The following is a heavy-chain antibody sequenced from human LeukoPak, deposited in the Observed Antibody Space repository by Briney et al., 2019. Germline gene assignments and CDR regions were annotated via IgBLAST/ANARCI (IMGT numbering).Heavy chain of an antibody. CDR3: ARSIAAAGTRWFDP. Sequence: GGSLRLSCAASGFTFDDYAMSWVRQAPGKGLEWVSGINWNGGSTGYADFVKGRFTISRDNAKNSLYLQMNSLRAEDTALYYCARSIAAAGTRWFDPWGQGTLVTVSS. D-gene: IGHD6-13*01. V-gene: IGHV3-20*04. CDR1: GFTFDDYA. CDR2: INWNGGST. J-gene: IGHJ5*02.